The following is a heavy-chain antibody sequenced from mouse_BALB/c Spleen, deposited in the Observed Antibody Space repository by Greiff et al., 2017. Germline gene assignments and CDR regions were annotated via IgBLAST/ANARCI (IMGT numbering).Heavy chain of an antibody. V-gene: IGHV5-9-1*01. Sequence: DVMLVESGGGLVKPGGSLKLSCAASGFTFSSYAMSWVRQTPEKRLEWVATISSGGSYTYYPDSVKGRFTISRDNAKNTLYLQMSSLRSEDTAMYYCARGGYRYDGFAYWGQGTLVTVSA. CDR2: ISSGGSYT. D-gene: IGHD2-14*01. CDR3: ARGGYRYDGFAY. CDR1: GFTFSSYA. J-gene: IGHJ3*01.